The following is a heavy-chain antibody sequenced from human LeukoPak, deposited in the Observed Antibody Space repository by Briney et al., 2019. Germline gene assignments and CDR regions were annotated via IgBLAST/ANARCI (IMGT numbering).Heavy chain of an antibody. D-gene: IGHD3-22*01. CDR1: GYTFTGYY. CDR2: INPNSGGT. J-gene: IGHJ4*02. Sequence: ASVKVSCKASGYTFTGYYMHWVRQAPGQRLEWMGWINPNSGGTNYAQKFQGWVTMTRDTSISTAYMELSRLRSDDTAVYYCARENYYDSSGYYYVSVPLDYWGQGTLVTVSS. CDR3: ARENYYDSSGYYYVSVPLDY. V-gene: IGHV1-2*04.